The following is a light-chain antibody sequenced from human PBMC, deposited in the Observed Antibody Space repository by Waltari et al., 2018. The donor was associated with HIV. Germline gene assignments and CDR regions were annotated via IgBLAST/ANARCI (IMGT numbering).Light chain of an antibody. CDR2: RDN. CDR3: AAWDDSLSGVV. V-gene: IGLV1-47*01. J-gene: IGLJ2*01. Sequence: QSVLTQPPSASGTPGPRVTISCSGSSSNIGTGYVYWYQQLPGTAPKVLIYRDNQRPSGVPARFSGSKSGTSASLAISGLRSEDEADYYCAAWDDSLSGVVFGGGTKLTVL. CDR1: SSNIGTGY.